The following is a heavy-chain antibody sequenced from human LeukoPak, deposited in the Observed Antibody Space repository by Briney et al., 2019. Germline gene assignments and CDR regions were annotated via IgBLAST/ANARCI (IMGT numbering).Heavy chain of an antibody. CDR1: GYTFTSYG. Sequence: ASVKVSCKASGYTFTSYGISWVRQAPGQGLEWMGWISAYNGNTNYAQKLQGRVAMTTDTSTSTAYMELRSLRSDDTAVYYCARDASGIAAAVRFTTSWFDPWGQGTLVTVSS. CDR2: ISAYNGNT. CDR3: ARDASGIAAAVRFTTSWFDP. J-gene: IGHJ5*02. D-gene: IGHD6-13*01. V-gene: IGHV1-18*01.